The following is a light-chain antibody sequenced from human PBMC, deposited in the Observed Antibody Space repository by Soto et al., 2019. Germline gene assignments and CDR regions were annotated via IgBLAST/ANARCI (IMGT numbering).Light chain of an antibody. J-gene: IGLJ1*01. CDR3: ASYTATNTYV. CDR1: RSDVGGSDY. Sequence: QSALTQSASVSGSPGQSITISCTGTRSDVGGSDYVSWYQQHPDKAPKLVIYDVSDRPSGVSDRFSGSKSGNTASLTISGLQAEDEADYYCASYTATNTYVFGNGTKLTVL. V-gene: IGLV2-14*03. CDR2: DVS.